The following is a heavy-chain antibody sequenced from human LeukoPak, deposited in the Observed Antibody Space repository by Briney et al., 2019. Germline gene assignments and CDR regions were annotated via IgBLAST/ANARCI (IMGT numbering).Heavy chain of an antibody. CDR2: INPNSGGT. CDR3: ARVGYSYGHPFDY. Sequence: ASVKVSCKASGYTFTGYYMHWVRQAPGQGLEWMGWINPNSGGTNYAQKFQGRVTMTRDTSNNTAYMELRRLRSDDTAVYYCARVGYSYGHPFDYWGQGTLVTVSS. D-gene: IGHD5-18*01. V-gene: IGHV1-2*02. CDR1: GYTFTGYY. J-gene: IGHJ4*02.